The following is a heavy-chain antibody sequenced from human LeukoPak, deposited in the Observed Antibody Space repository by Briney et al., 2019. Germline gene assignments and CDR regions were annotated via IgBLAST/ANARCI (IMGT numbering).Heavy chain of an antibody. V-gene: IGHV1-2*02. CDR1: GYTFTGYY. CDR3: ARVPKAVRTIAVAGTVYFDY. Sequence: ASVKVSCKASGYTFTGYYMHWVRQAPGQGLEWMGWINPNSGGTNYAQKFQGRVTMTRDTSISTAYMELSRLRSDDTAVYYCARVPKAVRTIAVAGTVYFDYWGQGTLVTVSS. J-gene: IGHJ4*02. D-gene: IGHD6-19*01. CDR2: INPNSGGT.